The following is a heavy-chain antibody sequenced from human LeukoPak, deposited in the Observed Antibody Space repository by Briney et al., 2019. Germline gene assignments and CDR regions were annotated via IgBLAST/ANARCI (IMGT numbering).Heavy chain of an antibody. Sequence: GRSLRLSCAVSGFTFSSYAMHWVRQAPGKGLEWVAVISYDGSNKYYADSVKGRFTISRDNSKNTLYLQMNSLRAEDTAVYYCARDRGRGIVVVITTTDYWGQGTLVTVSS. V-gene: IGHV3-30*04. CDR1: GFTFSSYA. CDR2: ISYDGSNK. D-gene: IGHD3-22*01. J-gene: IGHJ4*02. CDR3: ARDRGRGIVVVITTTDY.